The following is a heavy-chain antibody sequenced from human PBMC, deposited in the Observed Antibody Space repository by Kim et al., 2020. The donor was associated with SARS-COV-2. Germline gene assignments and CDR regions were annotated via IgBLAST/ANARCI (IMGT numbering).Heavy chain of an antibody. V-gene: IGHV1-46*01. Sequence: GSTRYEQKFQGRVTMTRDTSTRTVYMGLSSLRSEDTAVYYCAREGVVVDYWGQGTLVTVSS. D-gene: IGHD2-15*01. CDR2: GST. CDR3: AREGVVVDY. J-gene: IGHJ4*02.